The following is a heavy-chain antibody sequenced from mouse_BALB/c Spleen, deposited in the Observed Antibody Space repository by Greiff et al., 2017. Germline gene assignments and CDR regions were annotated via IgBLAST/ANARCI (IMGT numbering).Heavy chain of an antibody. V-gene: IGHV1-67*01. CDR2: ISTYYGNT. Sequence: QVQLQQSGPELVRPGVSVKISCKGSGYTFTDYAMHWVKQSHAKSLEWIGVISTYYGNTNYNQKFKGKATMTVDKSSSTAYMELARLTSEDSAIYYCARVGWLPSYYYAMDYWGQGTSVTVSS. D-gene: IGHD2-2*01. J-gene: IGHJ4*01. CDR3: ARVGWLPSYYYAMDY. CDR1: GYTFTDYA.